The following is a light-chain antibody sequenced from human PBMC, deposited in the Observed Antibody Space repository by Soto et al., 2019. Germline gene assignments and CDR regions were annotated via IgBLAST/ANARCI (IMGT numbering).Light chain of an antibody. V-gene: IGKV3-15*01. J-gene: IGKJ2*01. CDR3: LQYSTWPPLYT. Sequence: EIVMTQSPATLSVSLGERVTLSCRASQSVSSYLAWYQQKPGQAPRLLISEASTRATDIPDRFSGSGSGTDFTLTISSLHSTDLAVYYCLQYSTWPPLYTFGQGTKLEIK. CDR1: QSVSSY. CDR2: EAS.